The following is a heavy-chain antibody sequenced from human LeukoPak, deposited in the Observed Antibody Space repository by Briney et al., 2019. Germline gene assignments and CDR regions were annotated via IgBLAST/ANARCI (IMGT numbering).Heavy chain of an antibody. CDR3: ARDPVHYYDSSGYWRY. CDR2: ISAYSGDT. D-gene: IGHD3-22*01. V-gene: IGHV1-18*01. CDR1: GYPFSSYA. Sequence: ASVKVSCKASGYPFSSYAITWVRQAPGQGLEWVGWISAYSGDTNYAQKVQGRVTMTTDKSTSTAYMELRSLRSDDTAVYYCARDPVHYYDSSGYWRYWGQGTLVTVSS. J-gene: IGHJ4*02.